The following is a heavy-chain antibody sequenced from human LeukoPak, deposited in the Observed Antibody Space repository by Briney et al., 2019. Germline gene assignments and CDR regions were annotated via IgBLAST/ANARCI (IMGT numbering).Heavy chain of an antibody. CDR2: IGSSGSTI. Sequence: PGGSLRLSCAASGFSFSSYSMYWVRQAPGKGLEWVSYIGSSGSTIFYADSVKGRFTISRDKAKNSLYLQMNSLRDEDTAVYYCARSGGAYNHYFDYWGQGTLVTVSS. D-gene: IGHD2-8*02. V-gene: IGHV3-48*02. CDR1: GFSFSSYS. J-gene: IGHJ4*02. CDR3: ARSGGAYNHYFDY.